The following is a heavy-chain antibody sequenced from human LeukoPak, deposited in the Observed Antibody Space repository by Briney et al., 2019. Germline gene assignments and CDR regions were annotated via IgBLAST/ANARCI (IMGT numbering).Heavy chain of an antibody. J-gene: IGHJ4*02. Sequence: SETLSLTCAVYGGSFSGYYWPWIRQPPGKGLEWVGEINHSGSTNYNPSLKGRVTISVDTSKNQFSLKLSSVTAADTAVYYCARGSQSLGYCSGGSCRAKIFDYWGQGTLVTVSS. D-gene: IGHD2-15*01. CDR2: INHSGST. CDR3: ARGSQSLGYCSGGSCRAKIFDY. V-gene: IGHV4-34*01. CDR1: GGSFSGYY.